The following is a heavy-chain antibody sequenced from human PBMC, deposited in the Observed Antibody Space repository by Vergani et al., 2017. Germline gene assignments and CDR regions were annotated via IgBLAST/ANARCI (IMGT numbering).Heavy chain of an antibody. CDR1: GGSISSGSYY. Sequence: QVQLQESGPGLVKPSQTLCLTCTVSGGSISSGSYYWSWIRQPAGKGLEWIGRIYTSGSTNYNPSLKSRVTMSVDTSKNQFSLKLSSVTAADTAVYYCARETYXQLETYYYYYYMDVWGKGTTVTVSS. J-gene: IGHJ6*03. V-gene: IGHV4-61*02. CDR2: IYTSGST. CDR3: ARETYXQLETYYYYYYMDV. D-gene: IGHD6-6*01.